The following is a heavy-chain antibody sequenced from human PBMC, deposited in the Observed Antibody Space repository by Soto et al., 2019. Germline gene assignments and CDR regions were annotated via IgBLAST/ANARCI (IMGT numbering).Heavy chain of an antibody. V-gene: IGHV1-18*01. CDR3: ATGIAAAGTLLGY. CDR1: GYTFTSYG. D-gene: IGHD6-13*01. J-gene: IGHJ4*02. CDR2: ISAYNGNT. Sequence: GASVKVSCKASGYTFTSYGISWVRQAPGQGLEWMGWISAYNGNTNYTQKHQGRVTMTTETSTSTAYMELRSLRSDDTAVYYCATGIAAAGTLLGYWGQGTLVTVSS.